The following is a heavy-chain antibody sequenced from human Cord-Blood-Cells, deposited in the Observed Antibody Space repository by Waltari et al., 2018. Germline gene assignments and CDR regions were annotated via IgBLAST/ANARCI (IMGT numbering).Heavy chain of an antibody. CDR1: GYSFTSYC. CDR3: ARRRITMVRGVIIDWFDP. V-gene: IGHV5-51*01. CDR2: IYPGDSDT. D-gene: IGHD3-10*01. J-gene: IGHJ5*02. Sequence: EVQLVQSGAEVKKPGESLKISCKGSGYSFTSYCIGWVRQMPGKGLEWMGIIYPGDSDTRYSPSFQGQVTISADKSISTAYLQWSSLKASDTAMYYCARRRITMVRGVIIDWFDPWGQGTLVTVSS.